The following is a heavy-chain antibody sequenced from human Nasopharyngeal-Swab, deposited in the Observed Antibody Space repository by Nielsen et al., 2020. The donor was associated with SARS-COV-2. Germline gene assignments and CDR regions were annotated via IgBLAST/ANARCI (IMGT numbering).Heavy chain of an antibody. CDR1: GGSISNSY. CDR3: ARGVGFLVYYFDY. D-gene: IGHD3-3*01. CDR2: MYYSGST. V-gene: IGHV4-59*01. Sequence: SKTLSLTSTVSGGSISNSYWSWIRQPPGKGLEWIGYMYYSGSTNYNPSLKSRVTISVDTSKNQFSLKLSSVTAADTAVYYCARGVGFLVYYFDYWGQGTLVTVSS. J-gene: IGHJ4*02.